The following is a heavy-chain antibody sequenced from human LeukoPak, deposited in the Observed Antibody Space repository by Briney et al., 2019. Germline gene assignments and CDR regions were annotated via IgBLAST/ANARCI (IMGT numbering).Heavy chain of an antibody. CDR1: GFTFSDFD. D-gene: IGHD2-21*02. Sequence: GGSLRLSCEASGFTFSDFDIHWVCQTSGKGLEWLGRIKTKAESDATAYAASVKGRFTVSRDDSKNMALLQMNSLKIEDTAVYYCARRDCTSFRCYSFDYWGQGVLVTVSS. V-gene: IGHV3-73*01. J-gene: IGHJ4*02. CDR2: IKTKAESDAT. CDR3: ARRDCTSFRCYSFDY.